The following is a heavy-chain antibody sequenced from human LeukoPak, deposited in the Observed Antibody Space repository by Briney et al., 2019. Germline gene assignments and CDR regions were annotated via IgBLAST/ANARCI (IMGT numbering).Heavy chain of an antibody. CDR2: IYYSGST. D-gene: IGHD2-15*01. CDR1: GGSISSSSYY. CDR3: ASSWWGVVVVAA. J-gene: IGHJ4*02. Sequence: PSETLSLTCTVSGGSISSSSYYWGWIRQPPGKGLEWIGSIYYSGSTYYNPSLKSRVTISVDTSKNQFSLKLSSVTAADTAVYYCASSWWGVVVVAAWGQGTLVTVSS. V-gene: IGHV4-39*01.